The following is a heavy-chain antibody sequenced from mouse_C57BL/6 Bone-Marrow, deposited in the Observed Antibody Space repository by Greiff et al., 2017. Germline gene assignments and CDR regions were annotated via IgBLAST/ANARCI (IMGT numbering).Heavy chain of an antibody. Sequence: VQLQQPGAELVKPGASVKLSCKASGYTFTSYWMQWVKQRPGQGLEWIGEIDPSDSYNNYNQKFKGKATLTVDTSSSTAYMQLSSLTSEDSAVYYCAVPWGDWFAYWGQGTLVTVSA. V-gene: IGHV1-50*01. J-gene: IGHJ3*01. CDR2: IDPSDSYN. CDR1: GYTFTSYW. CDR3: AVPWGDWFAY. D-gene: IGHD4-1*01.